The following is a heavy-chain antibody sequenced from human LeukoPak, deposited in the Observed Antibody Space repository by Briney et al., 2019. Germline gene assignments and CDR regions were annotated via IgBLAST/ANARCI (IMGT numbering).Heavy chain of an antibody. CDR1: GGSISTFY. V-gene: IGHV4-59*12. CDR2: IYYSGST. CDR3: ARDVSPQLSWFDP. D-gene: IGHD2-15*01. Sequence: SETLSLTCTVSGGSISTFYWSWIRQPPGKGLEWIGSIYYSGSTYYNPSPKSRVTISVDTSKNQFSLKLSSVTAADTAVYYCARDVSPQLSWFDPWGQGTLVTVSS. J-gene: IGHJ5*02.